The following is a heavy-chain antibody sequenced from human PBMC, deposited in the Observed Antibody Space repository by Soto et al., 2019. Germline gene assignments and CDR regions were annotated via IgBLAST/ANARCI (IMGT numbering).Heavy chain of an antibody. Sequence: QVQLQESGPGLVRPSETLSLTCTVSGGSICSYRWSWIRQPAGKGLEWIGRLNTYGNTHYNPSLKSRVTVSVDTSRNQFFLTLRSVTAADSAVYHCGRESGETWDYEASWGQGTPVTVSS. J-gene: IGHJ5*02. CDR2: LNTYGNT. CDR3: GRESGETWDYEAS. CDR1: GGSICSYR. V-gene: IGHV4-4*07. D-gene: IGHD1-7*01.